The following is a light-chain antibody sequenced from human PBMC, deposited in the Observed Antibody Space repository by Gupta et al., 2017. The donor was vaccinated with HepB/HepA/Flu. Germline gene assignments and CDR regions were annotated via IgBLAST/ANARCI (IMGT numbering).Light chain of an antibody. Sequence: DIQMTQSPSTLSASVGDRVTITCRANQNINSWLAWYQQKPGKAPNLLIYKASSLESGVPSRFSGSGCGTEFTLTISCRQPDDFAVYYCQQYNSYSRGTFGQGTKVEIK. V-gene: IGKV1-5*03. CDR2: KAS. CDR1: QNINSW. CDR3: QQYNSYSRGT. J-gene: IGKJ1*01.